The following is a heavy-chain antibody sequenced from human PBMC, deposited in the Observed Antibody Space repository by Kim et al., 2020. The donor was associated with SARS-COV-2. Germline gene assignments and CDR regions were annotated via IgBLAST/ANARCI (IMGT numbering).Heavy chain of an antibody. J-gene: IGHJ4*02. D-gene: IGHD2-15*01. CDR3: ARAPRYGGKGPPDY. Sequence: TPSLKSRVTISVDTSTNQFSLKLSSVTAADTAVYYCARAPRYGGKGPPDYWGQGTLVTVSS. V-gene: IGHV4-34*01.